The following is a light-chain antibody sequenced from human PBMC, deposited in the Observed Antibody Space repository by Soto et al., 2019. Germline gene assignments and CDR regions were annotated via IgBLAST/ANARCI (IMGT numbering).Light chain of an antibody. CDR2: AAS. V-gene: IGKV1-12*01. Sequence: DIQMTQSPSSVSASVGDRVTITCRARHVINSWLAWYQQKPGKAPKLLIYAASSVQSGVPSRFSGSGSGTEFTLTISSLPPEDSATYFCQQSNSFPRTFGGGTKVEVK. CDR3: QQSNSFPRT. CDR1: HVINSW. J-gene: IGKJ4*01.